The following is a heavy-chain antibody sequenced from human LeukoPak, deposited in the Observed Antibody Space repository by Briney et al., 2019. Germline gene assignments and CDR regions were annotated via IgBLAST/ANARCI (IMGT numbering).Heavy chain of an antibody. CDR1: GRSISSSSYY. J-gene: IGHJ4*02. CDR3: ARREKMATIGGYFDY. D-gene: IGHD5-24*01. V-gene: IGHV4-39*01. CDR2: IYYSGST. Sequence: PSETLSLTCTVSGRSISSSSYYWGWIRQPPGKGLEWIGSIYYSGSTYYNPSLKSRVTISVDTSKNQFSLKLSSVTAADTAVYYCARREKMATIGGYFDYWGQGTLVTVSS.